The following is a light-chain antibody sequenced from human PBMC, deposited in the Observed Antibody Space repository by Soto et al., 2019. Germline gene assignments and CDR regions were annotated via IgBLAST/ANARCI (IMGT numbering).Light chain of an antibody. Sequence: EIVMTQSPATLSVSPGERATLSCRASQSISNNLAWYQQKVGQAPRLLIYGATTRDTGIPARFIGSGSGTEFTLTISSLQTEDFAVYYCQQSYSTPLYTFGQGTKVDIK. J-gene: IGKJ2*01. CDR3: QQSYSTPLYT. CDR1: QSISNN. V-gene: IGKV3-15*01. CDR2: GAT.